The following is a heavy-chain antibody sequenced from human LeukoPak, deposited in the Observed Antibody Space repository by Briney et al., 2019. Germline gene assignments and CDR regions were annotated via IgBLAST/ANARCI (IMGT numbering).Heavy chain of an antibody. CDR2: IYYSGST. Sequence: SETLSLTCTVFGGSISSYYWSWIRQPPGKGLEWIWYIYYSGSTNYNPSPKSRVSISVDTSKNQFSLKLSSVTAADTAVYYCAGSYITYYYGSGSYSEFDPWGQGTLVTVSS. CDR3: AGSYITYYYGSGSYSEFDP. J-gene: IGHJ5*02. D-gene: IGHD3-10*01. V-gene: IGHV4-59*01. CDR1: GGSISSYY.